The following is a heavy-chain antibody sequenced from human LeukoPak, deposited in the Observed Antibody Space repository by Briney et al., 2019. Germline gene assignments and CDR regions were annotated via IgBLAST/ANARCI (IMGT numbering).Heavy chain of an antibody. Sequence: GGSLRLSCAASGYTFSSYAMSWVRQAPGKGLEWVSPISGSGGSTYYADSVKGRFTISRDNSKNTLYLQMNSLRAEETDVYDCAKGSCSSTSCRIDYWGQGTLVTVSS. J-gene: IGHJ4*02. D-gene: IGHD2-2*01. V-gene: IGHV3-23*01. CDR1: GYTFSSYA. CDR3: AKGSCSSTSCRIDY. CDR2: ISGSGGST.